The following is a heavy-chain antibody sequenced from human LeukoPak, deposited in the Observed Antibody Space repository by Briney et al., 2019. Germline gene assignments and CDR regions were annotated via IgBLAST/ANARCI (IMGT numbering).Heavy chain of an antibody. V-gene: IGHV4-59*01. CDR1: GGSISSYY. D-gene: IGHD2-15*01. Sequence: SETLSLTCTVSGGSISSYYWSWIRQPPGKGLEWIWYIYYSGSTNYNPSLKSRVTISVDTSKNQFSLKLSSVTAADTAVYYCARGDQPLLPSFFDYWGQGTLVTVSS. CDR3: ARGDQPLLPSFFDY. J-gene: IGHJ4*02. CDR2: IYYSGST.